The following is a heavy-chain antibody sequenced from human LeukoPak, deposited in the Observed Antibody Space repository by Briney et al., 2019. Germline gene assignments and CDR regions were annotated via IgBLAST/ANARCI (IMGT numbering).Heavy chain of an antibody. V-gene: IGHV3-21*01. D-gene: IGHD6-19*01. CDR2: ISSSSSYI. Sequence: GGSLRLSCAASGFTFSSYSMNWVRQAPWKGLEWVSSISSSSSYIYYADSVKGRFTISRDNAKNTLYLQMNSLRTEDTAVYYCARRWAVAAVDYWGQGTLVTVSS. J-gene: IGHJ4*02. CDR3: ARRWAVAAVDY. CDR1: GFTFSSYS.